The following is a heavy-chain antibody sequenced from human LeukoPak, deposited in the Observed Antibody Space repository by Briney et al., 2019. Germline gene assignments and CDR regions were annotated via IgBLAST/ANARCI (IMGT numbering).Heavy chain of an antibody. CDR1: GGSISSYY. V-gene: IGHV4-59*01. D-gene: IGHD3-3*01. CDR2: ICYSGST. Sequence: PSETLSLTCTVSGGSISSYYWSWIRQPPGKGLEWIGYICYSGSTNYNPSLKSRVTISVDTSKNQFSLKLSSVTAADTAVYYCARDMVWSGYHNWFDPWGQGTLVTVSS. J-gene: IGHJ5*02. CDR3: ARDMVWSGYHNWFDP.